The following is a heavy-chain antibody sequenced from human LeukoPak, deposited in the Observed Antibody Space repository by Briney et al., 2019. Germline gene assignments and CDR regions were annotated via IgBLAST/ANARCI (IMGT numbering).Heavy chain of an antibody. CDR1: GYSFTSYW. Sequence: GESLQISCQGSGYSFTSYWIGWVRQMPGKGLEWMGIIYPGDSDTRYSPSFQGQVTISADKSISTAYLQWSSLKASDTAMYYCARQYSSGWYNYGMDVWGQGTTVTVSS. CDR3: ARQYSSGWYNYGMDV. D-gene: IGHD6-19*01. CDR2: IYPGDSDT. J-gene: IGHJ6*02. V-gene: IGHV5-51*01.